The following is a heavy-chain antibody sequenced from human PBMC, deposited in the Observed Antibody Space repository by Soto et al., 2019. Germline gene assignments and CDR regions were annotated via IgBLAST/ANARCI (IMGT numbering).Heavy chain of an antibody. Sequence: QLQLQESGSGLVKPSQTLSLTCAVSGGSISSGGYSWSWIRQPPGKDLEWIGYIYHSGSTYYNPSLKSRVTISVDRSKNQFSLKLSSVTAADTAVYYCARDHSYYDSSGSYGMDVWGQGTTVTVSS. CDR3: ARDHSYYDSSGSYGMDV. V-gene: IGHV4-30-2*01. D-gene: IGHD3-22*01. J-gene: IGHJ6*02. CDR2: IYHSGST. CDR1: GGSISSGGYS.